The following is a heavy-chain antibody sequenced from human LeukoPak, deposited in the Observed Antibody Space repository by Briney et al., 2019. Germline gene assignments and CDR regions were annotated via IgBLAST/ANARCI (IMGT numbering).Heavy chain of an antibody. V-gene: IGHV1-2*02. D-gene: IGHD3-3*01. Sequence: WASVKVSCKASGYTFTGYYMHWVRQAPGQGLEWMGWINPNSGGTNYAQKFQGRVTMTRDTSISTAYMELSRLRSDDTAVYYCARDYDFWSGELDYWGQGTLVTVSS. J-gene: IGHJ4*02. CDR2: INPNSGGT. CDR3: ARDYDFWSGELDY. CDR1: GYTFTGYY.